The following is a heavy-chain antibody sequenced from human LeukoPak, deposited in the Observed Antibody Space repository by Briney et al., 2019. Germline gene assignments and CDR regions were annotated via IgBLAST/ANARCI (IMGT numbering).Heavy chain of an antibody. V-gene: IGHV3-23*01. Sequence: GRSLRLSCAASGFTFSSYAMRWVRQAPGKGLEWVSGISGSGGGTYYADSVKGRFTISRENSKNTLYLQMNSLRAEDTAVYYCTRGPGSTWYSDYWGQGTLVTVSS. CDR1: GFTFSSYA. D-gene: IGHD6-13*01. CDR2: ISGSGGGT. J-gene: IGHJ4*02. CDR3: TRGPGSTWYSDY.